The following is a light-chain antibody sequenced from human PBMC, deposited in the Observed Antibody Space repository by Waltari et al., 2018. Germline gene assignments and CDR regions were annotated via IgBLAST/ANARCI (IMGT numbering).Light chain of an antibody. CDR3: LQRIHWPFT. Sequence: EIVLTQSPATLSLSPGERATLPCRARVRLRRYLGWDQQRPGQAPRLPIYDASNRATGISARFSGSGAGKDFTLTISGLEPDDFAVYYCLQRIHWPFTFGGGTKVEIK. J-gene: IGKJ4*01. CDR1: VRLRRY. CDR2: DAS. V-gene: IGKV3-11*01.